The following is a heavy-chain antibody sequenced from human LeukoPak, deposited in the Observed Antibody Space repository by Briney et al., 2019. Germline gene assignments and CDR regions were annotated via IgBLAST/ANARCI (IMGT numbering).Heavy chain of an antibody. CDR2: INPNSGGT. CDR1: GYTFTGYY. D-gene: IGHD2-15*01. J-gene: IGHJ4*02. V-gene: IGHV1-2*02. Sequence: ASVTVSCKASGYTFTGYYMHWVRQAPGQGLAWMGWINPNSGGTNYAQKFQGRVTMTRDTSISTAYMELSRLRSDDTAVYYCARDLYCSGGSCSLIIDYWGQGTLVTVSS. CDR3: ARDLYCSGGSCSLIIDY.